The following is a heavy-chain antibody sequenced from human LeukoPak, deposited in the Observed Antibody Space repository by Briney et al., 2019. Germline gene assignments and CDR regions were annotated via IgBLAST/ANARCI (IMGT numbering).Heavy chain of an antibody. Sequence: PETPSLTCTVSGGSISSYYWSWIRQPAGKGLEWIGRIYTSGSTNYTPSLKSRVTISVDKSKNQFSLKLSAVTAADTAVYSCARGGRIGYVDYWGQGNVVTVSS. V-gene: IGHV4-4*07. CDR3: ARGGRIGYVDY. CDR2: IYTSGST. D-gene: IGHD3-16*01. J-gene: IGHJ4*02. CDR1: GGSISSYY.